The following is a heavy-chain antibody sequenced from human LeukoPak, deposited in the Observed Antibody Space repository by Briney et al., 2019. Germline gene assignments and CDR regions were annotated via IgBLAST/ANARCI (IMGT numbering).Heavy chain of an antibody. Sequence: SETLSLTCAVSGYSISSDYYWGWIRHPPGKELEWMGTFYYSGSTYYNPSLKSRVTISVDTSKNQFSLKLSSVTAADTAVYYCARDVAARPDYFDYWGQGTLVTVSS. CDR3: ARDVAARPDYFDY. CDR1: GYSISSDYY. V-gene: IGHV4-38-2*02. D-gene: IGHD6-6*01. J-gene: IGHJ4*02. CDR2: FYYSGST.